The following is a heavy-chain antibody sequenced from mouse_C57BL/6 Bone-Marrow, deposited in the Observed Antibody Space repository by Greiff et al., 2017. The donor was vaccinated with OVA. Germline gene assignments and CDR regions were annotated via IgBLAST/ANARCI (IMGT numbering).Heavy chain of an antibody. CDR1: GYTFTSYW. V-gene: IGHV1-59*01. CDR2: IDPSDSYT. D-gene: IGHD2-3*01. CDR3: ARRDDGYFYAMDY. Sequence: QVQLQQPGAELVRPGTSVKLSCKASGYTFTSYWMHWVKQRPGQGLEWIGVIDPSDSYTNYNQKFKGKATLTVATSSSTAYMQLSSLTSEDSAVYYCARRDDGYFYAMDYWGQGTSGTVSS. J-gene: IGHJ4*01.